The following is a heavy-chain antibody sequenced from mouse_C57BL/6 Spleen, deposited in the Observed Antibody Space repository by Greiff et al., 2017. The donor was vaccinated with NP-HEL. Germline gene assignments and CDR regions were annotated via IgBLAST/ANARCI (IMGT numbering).Heavy chain of an antibody. D-gene: IGHD2-10*01. V-gene: IGHV5-6*01. CDR1: GFTFSSYG. J-gene: IGHJ4*01. CDR2: ISSGGSYT. CDR3: ASLLLSPYYAMDY. Sequence: EVQGVESGGDLVKPGGSLKLSCAASGFTFSSYGMSWVRQTPDKRLEWVATISSGGSYTYYPDSVKGRFTISRDNAKNTLYLQMSSLKSEDTAMYYCASLLLSPYYAMDYWGQGTSVTVSS.